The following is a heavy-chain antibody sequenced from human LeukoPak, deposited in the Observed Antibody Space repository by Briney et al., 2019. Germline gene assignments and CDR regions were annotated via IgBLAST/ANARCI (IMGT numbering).Heavy chain of an antibody. V-gene: IGHV4-59*12. CDR3: ARGGTIFGVVKSSAWFDP. Sequence: PSETLSLTCTVSGGSISSYYWSWIRQPPGKGLGWIGYIYYSGSTNYNPSLKSRVTISVDTSKNQFSLKLSSVTAADTAVYYCARGGTIFGVVKSSAWFDPWGQGTLVTVSS. CDR1: GGSISSYY. CDR2: IYYSGST. D-gene: IGHD3-3*01. J-gene: IGHJ5*02.